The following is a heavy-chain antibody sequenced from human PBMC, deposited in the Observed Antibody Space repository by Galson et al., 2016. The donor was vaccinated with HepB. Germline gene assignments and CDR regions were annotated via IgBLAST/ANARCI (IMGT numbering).Heavy chain of an antibody. CDR1: GFTFSTYW. CDR2: IKQDGTEK. V-gene: IGHV3-7*01. Sequence: SLRLSCAASGFTFSTYWMSWVRQAPGKGLEWVANIKQDGTEKYYVDSVKGRLTISRDNARESLYLQMNSLRAEDTAVYYCASSQRGWSFDYWGQGTLVTVSS. CDR3: ASSQRGWSFDY. J-gene: IGHJ4*02. D-gene: IGHD6-19*01.